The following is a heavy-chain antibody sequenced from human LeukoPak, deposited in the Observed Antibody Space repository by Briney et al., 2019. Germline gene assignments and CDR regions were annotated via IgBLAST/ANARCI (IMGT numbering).Heavy chain of an antibody. V-gene: IGHV4-59*01. Sequence: SETLSLTCTVSGGSISSYYWSWIRQPPGKGLEWIGYIYYSGSTNYNPSLKSRVTITVDTSKNQFSLKLSSVTAADTAVYYCARWRGYYYGMDVWGQGTTVTVSS. CDR1: GGSISSYY. CDR2: IYYSGST. CDR3: ARWRGYYYGMDV. J-gene: IGHJ6*02. D-gene: IGHD3-3*01.